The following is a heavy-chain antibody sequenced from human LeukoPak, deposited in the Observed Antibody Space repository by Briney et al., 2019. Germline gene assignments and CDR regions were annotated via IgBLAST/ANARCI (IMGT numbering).Heavy chain of an antibody. D-gene: IGHD2-2*01. CDR3: ASGGSYCSSTGCSFDY. V-gene: IGHV1-2*02. CDR1: GYTFTGQY. Sequence: GASVKVSCKASGYTFTGQYMHWVRQAPGQGLEWMGWINPNSGGTNYVRKFQGRVTMTRDTSVSTAYMELSSLISDDTAVYYCASGGSYCSSTGCSFDYWGQGALVTVSS. CDR2: INPNSGGT. J-gene: IGHJ4*02.